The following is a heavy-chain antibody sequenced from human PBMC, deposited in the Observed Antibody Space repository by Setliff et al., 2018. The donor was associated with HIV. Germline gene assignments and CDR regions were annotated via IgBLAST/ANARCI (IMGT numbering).Heavy chain of an antibody. V-gene: IGHV4-34*01. CDR1: GGSSSFYY. CDR3: ARGESWAWELHAV. J-gene: IGHJ4*02. D-gene: IGHD3-10*01. Sequence: NPSETLSLTCAGYGGSSSFYYWSWIRQPPGKGLEWIGEITHTGDANYNPSLKSRVTISMDTSKNQFSLRLSSMTAADTAVYYCARGESWAWELHAVWGQGTLVTVSS. CDR2: ITHTGDA.